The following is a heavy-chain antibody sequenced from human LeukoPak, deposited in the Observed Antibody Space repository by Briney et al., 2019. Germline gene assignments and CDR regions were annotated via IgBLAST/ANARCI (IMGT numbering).Heavy chain of an antibody. Sequence: KASETLSLTCAVYGGSFSGYYWSGIRQPPGKGLEWIGEINHSGSTNYNPSLKSRVTISVDTSKNQFSLKLSSVTAADTAVYYCARGRHSVPAAIRYWGQGTLVTVSS. J-gene: IGHJ4*02. CDR2: INHSGST. CDR3: ARGRHSVPAAIRY. D-gene: IGHD2-2*01. CDR1: GGSFSGYY. V-gene: IGHV4-34*01.